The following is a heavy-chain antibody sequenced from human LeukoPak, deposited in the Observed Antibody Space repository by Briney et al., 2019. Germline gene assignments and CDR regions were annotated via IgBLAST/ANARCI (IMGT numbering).Heavy chain of an antibody. D-gene: IGHD3-10*01. CDR2: IYYSGLT. Sequence: PSETLSLTCTVSGGSTSSGGYYWSWIRQHPGKGLEWIGYIYYSGLTYYNPSLGSRVTVSLDTSRSQFSLKLTSVTAADTAVYYCARERTYFGSGSYPDSWGQGTLVTVSS. V-gene: IGHV4-31*03. J-gene: IGHJ4*02. CDR3: ARERTYFGSGSYPDS. CDR1: GGSTSSGGYY.